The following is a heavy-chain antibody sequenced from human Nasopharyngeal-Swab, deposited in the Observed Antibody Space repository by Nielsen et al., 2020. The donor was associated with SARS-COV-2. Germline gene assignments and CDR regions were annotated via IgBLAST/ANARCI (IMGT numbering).Heavy chain of an antibody. CDR3: TTGPASIAVAGTSYYYYGMDV. V-gene: IGHV1-69*04. CDR1: GGTFSSYA. J-gene: IGHJ6*02. CDR2: IIPILGIA. Sequence: SVKVSCKDSGGTFSSYAISWVRQAPGQGLEWMGRIIPILGIANYAQKFQGRVTMTEDTSTDTAYMELSSLRSEDTAVYYCTTGPASIAVAGTSYYYYGMDVWGQGTTVTVSS. D-gene: IGHD6-19*01.